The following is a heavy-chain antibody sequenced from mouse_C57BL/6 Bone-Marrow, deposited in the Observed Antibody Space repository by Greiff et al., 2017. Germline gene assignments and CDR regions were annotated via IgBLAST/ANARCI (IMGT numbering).Heavy chain of an antibody. D-gene: IGHD3-1*01. Sequence: VQLQESGPELVKPGASVKISCKASGYAFSSSWMNWVKQRPGKGLEWIGRIYPGDGDTNYNGKFKGKATLTADKSSSTAYMQLSSLTSEDSAVYFCARYRAPSYWGQGTLVTVSA. CDR2: IYPGDGDT. CDR1: GYAFSSSW. J-gene: IGHJ3*01. V-gene: IGHV1-82*01. CDR3: ARYRAPSY.